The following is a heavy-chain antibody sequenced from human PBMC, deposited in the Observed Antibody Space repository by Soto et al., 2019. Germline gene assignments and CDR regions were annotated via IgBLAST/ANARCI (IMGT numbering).Heavy chain of an antibody. CDR1: GGTFSSYT. Sequence: QVQLVQSGAEVKKPGSSVKVSCKASGGTFSSYTISWVRQAPGQGLEWMGRIIPILGIANYAQKFQGRVTIAADKCTSTAYMELSSLRSEDTAVYYCARQYGGSKGGMDVWGQGTTVTVSS. CDR3: ARQYGGSKGGMDV. J-gene: IGHJ6*02. CDR2: IIPILGIA. V-gene: IGHV1-69*02. D-gene: IGHD4-17*01.